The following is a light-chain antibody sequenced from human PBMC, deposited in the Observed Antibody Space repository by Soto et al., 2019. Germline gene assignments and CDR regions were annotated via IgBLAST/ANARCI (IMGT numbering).Light chain of an antibody. Sequence: QSALTQPASVSGSPGQSITISCTGTSSDVGTYNSVSWYQQYPGKAPKVIIYDDTKRPSGLSSRFSGSKSGNTASLTISGLQAANEADFYCSSFDSSSTAFGGGTKLTVL. CDR2: DDT. V-gene: IGLV2-14*02. J-gene: IGLJ3*02. CDR3: SSFDSSSTA. CDR1: SSDVGTYNS.